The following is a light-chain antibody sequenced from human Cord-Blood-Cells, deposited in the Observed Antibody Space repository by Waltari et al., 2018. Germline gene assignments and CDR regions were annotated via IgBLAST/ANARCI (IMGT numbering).Light chain of an antibody. J-gene: IGKJ2*03. CDR2: GAS. CDR1: QSVSSSY. CDR3: QQYGSSPPYS. V-gene: IGKV3-20*01. Sequence: EVVLTHSPGTLSLSPGERATLSCRASQSVSSSYLALYQQKPGQAPSLLIYGASSSATGIPDRFSGSGAGADATRTISRLEPEDSPVYYCQQYGSSPPYSFGQGTKLEIK.